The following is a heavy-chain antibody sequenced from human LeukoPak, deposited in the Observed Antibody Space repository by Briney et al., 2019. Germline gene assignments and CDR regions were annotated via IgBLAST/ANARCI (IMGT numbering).Heavy chain of an antibody. CDR3: ARLMTTTVAFDP. J-gene: IGHJ5*02. Sequence: PSETLSLTCAVYGGSFSGYYWSWIRQPPGKGLEWIGEINHSGSTNYNPSLKSRVTISVDTSKNQFSLKLSSVTAADTAVYYCARLMTTTVAFDPWGQGTLVTVSS. CDR1: GGSFSGYY. D-gene: IGHD4-23*01. CDR2: INHSGST. V-gene: IGHV4-34*01.